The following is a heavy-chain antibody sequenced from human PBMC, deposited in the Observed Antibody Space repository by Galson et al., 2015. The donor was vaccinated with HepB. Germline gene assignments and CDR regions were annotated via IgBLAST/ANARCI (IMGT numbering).Heavy chain of an antibody. D-gene: IGHD7-27*01. CDR3: ARDSLGSDAFDI. CDR1: GFTFSSYS. J-gene: IGHJ3*02. CDR2: ISSSSSYI. Sequence: LRLSCAASGFTFSSYSMNWVRQAPGKGLEWVSSISSSSSYIYYADSVKGRFTISRDNAKNSLYLQMNSLRAEDTAVYYCARDSLGSDAFDIWGQGTMVTVSS. V-gene: IGHV3-21*01.